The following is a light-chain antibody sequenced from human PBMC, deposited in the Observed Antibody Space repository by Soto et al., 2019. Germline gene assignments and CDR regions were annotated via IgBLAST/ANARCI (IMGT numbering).Light chain of an antibody. CDR3: ASYTAASTMV. CDR2: DVN. CDR1: RSDIGSRNS. V-gene: IGLV2-14*03. Sequence: QSVLTQPASVSGSLGQSITISCTGTRSDIGSRNSVSWYQRHPGKAPKLMIYDVNIRPSGVSHRFSGSKSGNAASLTISGLQAEDEADYSCASYTAASTMVFGGGTKVTVL. J-gene: IGLJ2*01.